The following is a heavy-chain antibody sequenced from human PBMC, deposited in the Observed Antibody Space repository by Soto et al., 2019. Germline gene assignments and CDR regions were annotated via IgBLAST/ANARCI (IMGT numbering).Heavy chain of an antibody. V-gene: IGHV4-39*01. D-gene: IGHD3-10*01. J-gene: IGHJ5*02. CDR3: ARHPDVARGGFDP. CDR1: GGSISSSRYY. Sequence: QLQLLESGPGLVKPSETLSLTCTVSGGSISSSRYYWGWIRQPPGKGLEWIGSIYYSGSTYYNPSLKSRVTISVDTSKNQFSLKLSSVTAADTAVYYCARHPDVARGGFDPWGQGTLVTVSS. CDR2: IYYSGST.